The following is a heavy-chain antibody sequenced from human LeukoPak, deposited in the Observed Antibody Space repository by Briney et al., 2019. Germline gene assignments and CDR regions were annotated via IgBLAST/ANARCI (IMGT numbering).Heavy chain of an antibody. D-gene: IGHD4-17*01. Sequence: GGSLSFSFAASGFTFISYWWNWVRQAPGKGLFWFSRINSDGGSTSYTDSVKGRFTISGDNAKNSLYLQMNSLRAEDTAVYYCARGPASRTTTVTTLYMDVWGKGTTVTVSS. CDR3: ARGPASRTTTVTTLYMDV. CDR1: GFTFISYW. V-gene: IGHV3-74*01. CDR2: INSDGGST. J-gene: IGHJ6*03.